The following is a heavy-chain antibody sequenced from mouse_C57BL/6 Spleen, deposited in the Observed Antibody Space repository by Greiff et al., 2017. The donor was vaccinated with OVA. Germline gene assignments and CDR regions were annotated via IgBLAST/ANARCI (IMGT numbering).Heavy chain of an antibody. Sequence: EVKLVESGGGLVKPGGSLKLSCAASGFTFSDYGMHWVRQAPEKGLEWVAYISSGSSTIYYADTVKGRFTISRDNAKNTLFLQMTSLRSEDTAMYYCALITTVVGYFDVWGTGTTVTVSS. J-gene: IGHJ1*03. CDR3: ALITTVVGYFDV. V-gene: IGHV5-17*01. CDR1: GFTFSDYG. D-gene: IGHD1-1*01. CDR2: ISSGSSTI.